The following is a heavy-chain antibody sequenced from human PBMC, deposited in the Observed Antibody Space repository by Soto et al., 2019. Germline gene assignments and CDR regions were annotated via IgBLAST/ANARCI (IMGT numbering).Heavy chain of an antibody. Sequence: QVQLQQWGAGLLKPSETLSLTCAVYGGSFSGYYWSWIRQPPGKGLEWIGEINHSGSTNYNPSLKSRVTISVDTSKNQFSLKLSSVTAADTAVYYCARGKGSSWDYYYYYYMDVWGKGTTVTVSS. CDR3: ARGKGSSWDYYYYYYMDV. CDR2: INHSGST. J-gene: IGHJ6*03. V-gene: IGHV4-34*01. CDR1: GGSFSGYY. D-gene: IGHD6-13*01.